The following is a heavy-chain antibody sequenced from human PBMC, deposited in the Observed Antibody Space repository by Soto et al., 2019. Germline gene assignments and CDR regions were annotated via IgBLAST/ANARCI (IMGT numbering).Heavy chain of an antibody. CDR2: ISGYNGDI. J-gene: IGHJ4*02. CDR3: ARVRIVGAREIDF. D-gene: IGHD1-26*01. Sequence: QVHLVQSGGEVKKPGASVKVSCKASGYTFNRHGITWVRQAPGQGLEWMGWISGYNGDINYEQKFQGRVTLSSDTLTSTVYLELKGLRVDDTAVYYCARVRIVGAREIDFWGLGTLVTVSS. V-gene: IGHV1-18*04. CDR1: GYTFNRHG.